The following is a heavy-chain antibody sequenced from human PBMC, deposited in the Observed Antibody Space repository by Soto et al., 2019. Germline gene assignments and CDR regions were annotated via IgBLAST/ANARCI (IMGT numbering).Heavy chain of an antibody. CDR2: IYYSGTT. J-gene: IGHJ2*01. D-gene: IGHD1-7*01. V-gene: IGHV4-61*01. Sequence: SETLSLTCSVSGGSVSDKTYYWRWIRQSPGKGLEWIGYIYYSGTTNYNPSLKSRVTISVDTSKNQFSLRLDSVTAADTALYYCARTTAVHFHEDSRRRPVRGKGDSALELLCVVRFANQRDDL. CDR3: ARTTAVHFHEDSRRRPVRGKGDSALELLCVVRFANQRDDL. CDR1: GGSVSDKTYY.